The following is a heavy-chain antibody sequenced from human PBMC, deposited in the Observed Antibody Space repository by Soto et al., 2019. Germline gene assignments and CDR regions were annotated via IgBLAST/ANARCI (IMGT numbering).Heavy chain of an antibody. CDR2: VHASGTS. Sequence: QVQLQESGPGLVKPSETLSLTCTVSGDSISPYYWTWIRQPPGKGLEFIGCVHASGTSTYNPSLESRVTMSVDTSKNHFSLRLQSVIAADTAVYYCARRADFPHYMDVWGKGTMVTVSS. CDR3: ARRADFPHYMDV. J-gene: IGHJ6*03. CDR1: GDSISPYY. V-gene: IGHV4-4*08.